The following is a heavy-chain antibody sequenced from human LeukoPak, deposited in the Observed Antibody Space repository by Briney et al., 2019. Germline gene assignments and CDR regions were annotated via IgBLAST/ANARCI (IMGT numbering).Heavy chain of an antibody. V-gene: IGHV3-23*01. CDR3: ATDADIVVVPAAIGGY. D-gene: IGHD2-2*02. CDR1: GFTLSSYA. J-gene: IGHJ4*02. Sequence: PGGSLRLSCTASGFTLSSYAMSWVRQAPGKGLEWVSSISGSGGSTYYADSVKGRFTISRDNSKNTLYLQMNSLRAEDTAVYYCATDADIVVVPAAIGGYWGQGTLVTVSS. CDR2: ISGSGGST.